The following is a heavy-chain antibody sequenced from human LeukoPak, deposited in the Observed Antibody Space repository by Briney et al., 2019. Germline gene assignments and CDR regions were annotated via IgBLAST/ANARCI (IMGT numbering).Heavy chain of an antibody. CDR3: ARQSTCSDNCYYRHFDL. V-gene: IGHV3-48*01. CDR2: TTSSGKTI. Sequence: GGSLRLSCAASGFTFSSYTMNWARQAPGKRLEWVSYTTSSGKTIYYGDSVEGRFTISRDNAKNSLYLQMSSLRAEDTAVYYCARQSTCSDNCYYRHFDLWGQGTMVTVSS. J-gene: IGHJ4*02. CDR1: GFTFSSYT. D-gene: IGHD2-21*01.